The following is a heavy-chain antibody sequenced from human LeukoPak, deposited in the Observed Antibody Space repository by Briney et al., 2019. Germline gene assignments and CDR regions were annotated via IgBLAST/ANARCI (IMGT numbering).Heavy chain of an antibody. CDR1: GYTFTSYD. V-gene: IGHV1-8*01. J-gene: IGHJ6*04. D-gene: IGHD2-2*01. CDR3: ARDPFGDVVVEEDV. Sequence: ASVKVSCKASGYTFTSYDINWVRQAPGQGLEWMGWMNPNSGNTGYAQKFQGRVTMTRNTSISTAYMELSSLRSEDTAVYYCARDPFGDVVVEEDVWGKGTTVTVSS. CDR2: MNPNSGNT.